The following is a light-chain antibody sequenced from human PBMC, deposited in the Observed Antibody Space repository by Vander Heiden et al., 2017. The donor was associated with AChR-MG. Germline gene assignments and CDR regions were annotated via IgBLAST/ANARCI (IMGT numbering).Light chain of an antibody. CDR1: AGAVTSGHY. Sequence: QAVGTQEPPLTVPPGGTGTLTRGPRAGAVTSGHYPYWFQQKPSQAPRTLIYDTSNNLAWTPARFSGSLLGGKPTLTLSGAQPEDEAEYYCMVSYSGALWVFGGGTKLTVL. CDR3: MVSYSGALWV. CDR2: DTS. J-gene: IGLJ3*02. V-gene: IGLV7-46*01.